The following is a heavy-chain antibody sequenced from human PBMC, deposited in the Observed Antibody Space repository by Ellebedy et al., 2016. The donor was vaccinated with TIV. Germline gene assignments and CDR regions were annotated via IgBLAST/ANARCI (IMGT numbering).Heavy chain of an antibody. V-gene: IGHV3-11*01. D-gene: IGHD3-22*01. CDR3: AREAISYATSGYYFDY. CDR1: GFTFSDSY. Sequence: GESLKISCSASGFTFSDSYMTWVRQAPGKGLEWISYISPTGDLIHYADSVKGRFTISRDNAENSLYLQMSSLRADDTAVYSCAREAISYATSGYYFDYWGQGTLVTVSS. J-gene: IGHJ4*02. CDR2: ISPTGDLI.